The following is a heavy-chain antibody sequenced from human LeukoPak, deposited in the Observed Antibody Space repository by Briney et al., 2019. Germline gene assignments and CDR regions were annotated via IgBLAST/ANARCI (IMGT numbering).Heavy chain of an antibody. Sequence: PSETLSLTCTVSGDSISSDNYYWSWIRQPAGKGLEWIGRIYISGTTTYNSSLKSRLTISVDTSKNQFSLKLSSVTAADTAVYYCARQIPLKLWPYFDYWGQGTLVTVSS. D-gene: IGHD3-10*01. CDR2: IYISGTT. J-gene: IGHJ4*02. CDR1: GDSISSDNYY. V-gene: IGHV4-61*02. CDR3: ARQIPLKLWPYFDY.